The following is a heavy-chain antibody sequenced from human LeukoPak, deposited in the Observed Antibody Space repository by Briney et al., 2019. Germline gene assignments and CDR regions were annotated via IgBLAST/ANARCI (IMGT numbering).Heavy chain of an antibody. CDR1: RGTFNSYA. V-gene: IGHV1-69*05. CDR3: ASGMVPAAIQGTHAYLHSNYYYYYMDV. D-gene: IGHD2-2*02. CDR2: VIPIFGTA. J-gene: IGHJ6*03. Sequence: SVKVSCKASRGTFNSYAISGVRQAPGQGLYWMGGVIPIFGTANYAQKFQGSVTITTDESTSTAYMVLSSLRSEDTAVYYCASGMVPAAIQGTHAYLHSNYYYYYMDVWGKGTTVTVSS.